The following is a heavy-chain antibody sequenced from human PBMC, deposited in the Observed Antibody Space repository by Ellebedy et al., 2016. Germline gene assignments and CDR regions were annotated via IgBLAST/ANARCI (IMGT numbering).Heavy chain of an antibody. CDR3: TTVYRYNYHSV. J-gene: IGHJ4*02. D-gene: IGHD5-18*01. Sequence: GGSLTLSCAVSGFTFSNAWMNWVRQAPGKGLEWVGRIKSKTDGGAADYAAPVKGRFTISRDDSKNTLYLQMNSLKTEDTAVYFCTTVYRYNYHSVWGQGTLVTVSS. V-gene: IGHV3-15*01. CDR2: IKSKTDGGAA. CDR1: GFTFSNAW.